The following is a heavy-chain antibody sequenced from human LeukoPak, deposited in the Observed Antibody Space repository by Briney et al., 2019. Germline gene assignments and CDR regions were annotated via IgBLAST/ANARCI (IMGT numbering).Heavy chain of an antibody. V-gene: IGHV3-23*01. CDR2: ISGSGDST. J-gene: IGHJ4*02. CDR1: GFTFDTYA. D-gene: IGHD1-26*01. CDR3: VKPRAERELYFDY. Sequence: GGSLRLSCAASGFTFDTYAMNWVRQTPGKGLEWVSTISGSGDSTYYADSVKGRFTISRDNSKNTLYLQMNTLRAEDTAVYSCVKPRAERELYFDYWGQGTLVTVSS.